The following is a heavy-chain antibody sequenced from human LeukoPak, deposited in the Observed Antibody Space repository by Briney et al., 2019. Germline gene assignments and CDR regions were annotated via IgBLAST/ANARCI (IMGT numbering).Heavy chain of an antibody. Sequence: PSETLSLPCTVSGGSITSCYWSCIRRSPGKGLEGIGYIVYCGSTNYHPSLKSPVPISLDPSKSHFSLTLRSVTAADTAVYYCARHGPTMVRGRPYYYYYYGMDVCGQGTTVTVSS. CDR1: GGSITSCY. D-gene: IGHD3-10*01. CDR3: ARHGPTMVRGRPYYYYYYGMDV. J-gene: IGHJ6*02. V-gene: IGHV4-59*08. CDR2: IVYCGST.